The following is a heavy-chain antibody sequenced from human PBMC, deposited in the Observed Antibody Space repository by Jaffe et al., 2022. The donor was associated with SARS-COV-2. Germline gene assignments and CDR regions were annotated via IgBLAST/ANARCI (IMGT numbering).Heavy chain of an antibody. CDR2: ISSSTSTM. Sequence: EVQLVESGGGLVQPGGSLRLSCAASGFNFNSCDMNWVRQAPGKGLEWVSYISSSTSTMYYADSVKGRFTISRDNARNSLYLQLNSLRDEDTAVYYCAREDQRGFWRSSWVTEMVPMDVWGQGTTVTVSS. V-gene: IGHV3-48*02. J-gene: IGHJ6*02. CDR3: AREDQRGFWRSSWVTEMVPMDV. CDR1: GFNFNSCD. D-gene: IGHD3-3*01.